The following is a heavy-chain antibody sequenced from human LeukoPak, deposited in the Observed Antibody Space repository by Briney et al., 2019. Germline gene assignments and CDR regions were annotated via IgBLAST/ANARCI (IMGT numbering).Heavy chain of an antibody. V-gene: IGHV1-46*01. CDR3: ARDLILLRYSDWLPQYYYGMDV. D-gene: IGHD3-9*01. CDR2: INPSGGST. CDR1: VYTFTSYY. J-gene: IGHJ6*02. Sequence: ASLKVSCKASVYTFTSYYMHWVRQAPGQGLEWMGIINPSGGSTSHAQKFQGRVTMTRDTSTSTVYMELSSLRSEDTAVYYCARDLILLRYSDWLPQYYYGMDVWGQGTTVTVSS.